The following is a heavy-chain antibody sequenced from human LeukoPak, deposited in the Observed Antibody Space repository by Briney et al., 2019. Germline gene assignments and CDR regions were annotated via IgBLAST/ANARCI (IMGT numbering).Heavy chain of an antibody. D-gene: IGHD2-2*02. CDR3: ARVPAAINVWFDP. Sequence: ASVTVSCKASGGTFSSYAISWVRQAPGQGLEWMGGVIPIFGTANYAQKFQGRATITADESTSTAYMELSSLRSEDTAVYYCARVPAAINVWFDPWGQGTLVTVSS. CDR1: GGTFSSYA. V-gene: IGHV1-69*13. J-gene: IGHJ5*02. CDR2: VIPIFGTA.